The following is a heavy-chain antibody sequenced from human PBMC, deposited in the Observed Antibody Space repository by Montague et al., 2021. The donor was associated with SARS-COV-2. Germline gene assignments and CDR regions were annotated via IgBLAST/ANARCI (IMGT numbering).Heavy chain of an antibody. D-gene: IGHD6-13*01. CDR2: INNYGSST. Sequence: SLRLSCAASGFTFRNYWMHWVRQAPGKGLVWVSRINNYGSSTSYADSVKGRFTISRDNAENTLYLQMNSLRVEDTAVYYCARDSSSWGGALDYWGQGTLVNVAS. CDR3: ARDSSSWGGALDY. V-gene: IGHV3-74*01. CDR1: GFTFRNYW. J-gene: IGHJ4*02.